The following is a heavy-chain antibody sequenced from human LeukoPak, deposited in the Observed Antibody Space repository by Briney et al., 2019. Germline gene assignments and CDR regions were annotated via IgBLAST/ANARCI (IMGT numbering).Heavy chain of an antibody. Sequence: PGGSLRLSCAGSGFTFSSYSMNWVRRAPGKGLEWVSSISSSSSYIFHADSVKGRFTISRDNAKNSLYLQMNSLRAEDTAVYYCARDTAKVSDYWGQGTLVTVSS. CDR3: ARDTAKVSDY. V-gene: IGHV3-21*01. CDR1: GFTFSSYS. CDR2: ISSSSSYI. D-gene: IGHD4-17*01. J-gene: IGHJ4*02.